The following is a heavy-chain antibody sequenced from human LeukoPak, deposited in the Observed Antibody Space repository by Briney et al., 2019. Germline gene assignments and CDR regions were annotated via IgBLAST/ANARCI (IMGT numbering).Heavy chain of an antibody. CDR1: GDSISSDY. CDR2: IYSSGST. CDR3: ARVYCSSTSCYTYAFDI. D-gene: IGHD2-2*02. J-gene: IGHJ3*02. Sequence: SDTLSLKCLVSGDSISSDYWSWIRQPAGKGLEWIGRIYSSGSTNYNPSLKSRVTISVDTSKNQFSLKLSSVTAADTAVYYCARVYCSSTSCYTYAFDIWGQGTMVTVSS. V-gene: IGHV4-4*07.